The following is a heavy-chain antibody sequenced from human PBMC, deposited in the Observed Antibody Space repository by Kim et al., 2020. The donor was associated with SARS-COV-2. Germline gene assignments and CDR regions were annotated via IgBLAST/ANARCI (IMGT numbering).Heavy chain of an antibody. J-gene: IGHJ4*02. CDR3: ALAVARSNNCDY. Sequence: NYADSVKGRCAISRDNAKNTLYLQMNSRRVEDTAVYYCALAVARSNNCDYWGQGTLVTVSS. D-gene: IGHD6-19*01. V-gene: IGHV3-74*01.